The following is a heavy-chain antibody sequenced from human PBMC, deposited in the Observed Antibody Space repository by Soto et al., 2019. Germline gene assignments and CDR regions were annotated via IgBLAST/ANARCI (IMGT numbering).Heavy chain of an antibody. J-gene: IGHJ4*02. D-gene: IGHD4-17*01. CDR1: GFTFSSYA. Sequence: EVQLLESGGGLVQPGGSLRLSCAASGFTFSSYAMSWVRQAPGKGLEWVSAISGSGGSTYYADSVKGRFTISRDNSKNALYLHMISLRAEDTAVYYCAKFGHYVDFVAHGGYFDYGGQGNRVTVSA. V-gene: IGHV3-23*01. CDR2: ISGSGGST. CDR3: AKFGHYVDFVAHGGYFDY.